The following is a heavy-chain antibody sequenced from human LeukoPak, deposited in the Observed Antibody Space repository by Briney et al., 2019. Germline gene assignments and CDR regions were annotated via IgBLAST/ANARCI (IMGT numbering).Heavy chain of an antibody. J-gene: IGHJ4*02. CDR3: VKRWTGTTIGQQDY. CDR2: IREDGSNK. V-gene: IGHV3-30*02. CDR1: GFTFNNYG. Sequence: TGGSLRLSCAASGFTFNNYGMHWVRQAPGKGLKWVAFIREDGSNKYYADSVKGRFTISRDNSKNTLFLQMNSLRTEDTAVYYCVKRWTGTTIGQQDYWGQGTLVTVSS. D-gene: IGHD1-1*01.